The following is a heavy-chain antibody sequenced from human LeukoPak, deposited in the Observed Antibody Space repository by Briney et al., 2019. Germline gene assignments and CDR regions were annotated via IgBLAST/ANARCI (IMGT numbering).Heavy chain of an antibody. Sequence: ASVKVSCKASGYTFSRYGISWVRQAPGQGLEWMGWISGYNGNTKSAQMVQGRVTMTTDTSTSTAYMELSSLRSDDTAVYYCARATYCSSTSCYIRNDAFDIWGQGTMVTVSS. CDR3: ARATYCSSTSCYIRNDAFDI. V-gene: IGHV1-18*01. CDR1: GYTFSRYG. CDR2: ISGYNGNT. J-gene: IGHJ3*02. D-gene: IGHD2-2*02.